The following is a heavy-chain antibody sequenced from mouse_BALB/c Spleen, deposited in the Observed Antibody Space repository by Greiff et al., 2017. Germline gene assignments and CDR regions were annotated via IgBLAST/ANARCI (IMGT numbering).Heavy chain of an antibody. V-gene: IGHV1-54*01. Sequence: QVQLQQSGAELVRPGTSVKVSCKASGYAFTNYLIEWVKQRPGQGLEWIGVINPGSGGTNYNEKFKGKATLTADKSSSTAYMQLSSLTSDDSAVYFCARGGSYGYYYAMDYWGQGTSVTVAS. D-gene: IGHD1-2*01. J-gene: IGHJ4*01. CDR1: GYAFTNYL. CDR2: INPGSGGT. CDR3: ARGGSYGYYYAMDY.